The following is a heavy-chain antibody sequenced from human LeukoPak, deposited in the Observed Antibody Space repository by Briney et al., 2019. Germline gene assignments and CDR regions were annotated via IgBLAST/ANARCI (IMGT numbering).Heavy chain of an antibody. D-gene: IGHD3-22*01. CDR1: GYTFTSYY. CDR2: INPSGGST. Sequence: ASVKVSCKASGYTFTSYYMHWVRQAPGQGLEWMGIINPSGGSTSYAQKFQGRVTMTEDTSTDTAYMELSSLRSEDTAVYYCATGINSGGYYDYWGQGTLVTVSS. CDR3: ATGINSGGYYDY. V-gene: IGHV1-46*01. J-gene: IGHJ4*02.